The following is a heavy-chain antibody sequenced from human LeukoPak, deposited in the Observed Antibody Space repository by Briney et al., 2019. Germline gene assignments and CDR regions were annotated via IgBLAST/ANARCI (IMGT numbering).Heavy chain of an antibody. CDR3: AKGPSGVIWPVEDY. J-gene: IGHJ4*02. D-gene: IGHD3-10*01. Sequence: SETLSLTCTVSGGSISSYYWSWIRQPPGKGLEWIGYIYYSGSTNYNPSLKSRVTISVDTSKNQFSLKLSSVTAADTAVYYCAKGPSGVIWPVEDYWGQGTLVTVSS. CDR1: GGSISSYY. CDR2: IYYSGST. V-gene: IGHV4-59*01.